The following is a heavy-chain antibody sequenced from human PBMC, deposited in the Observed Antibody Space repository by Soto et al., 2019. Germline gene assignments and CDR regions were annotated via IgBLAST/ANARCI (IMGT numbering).Heavy chain of an antibody. Sequence: SETLSLTCAVYGGSFSGYYWSWIRQPPGKGLKWIGEINHSGCTNYNPSLKSRVTISVYTSKNQFSLKLSSVSASDTAVYYCARDLAVAGNFDYWGQGTLVTSPQ. CDR2: INHSGCT. D-gene: IGHD6-19*01. CDR3: ARDLAVAGNFDY. CDR1: GGSFSGYY. J-gene: IGHJ4*02. V-gene: IGHV4-34*01.